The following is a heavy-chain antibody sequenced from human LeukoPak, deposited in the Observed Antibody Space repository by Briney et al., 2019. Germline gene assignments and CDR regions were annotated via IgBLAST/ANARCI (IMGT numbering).Heavy chain of an antibody. D-gene: IGHD1-26*01. V-gene: IGHV1-46*01. J-gene: IGHJ3*02. CDR2: INPRGGTT. Sequence: ASVKVSCKASGYTFTSYYTHAVRHTPRQRLERMGIINPRGGTTSYARQLKGRVTMTRDMATSTVYMELSSLRSEDTAVYFCARARVQEPIKVGAYALEAFDIWGQGTMVTVSS. CDR1: GYTFTSYY. CDR3: ARARVQEPIKVGAYALEAFDI.